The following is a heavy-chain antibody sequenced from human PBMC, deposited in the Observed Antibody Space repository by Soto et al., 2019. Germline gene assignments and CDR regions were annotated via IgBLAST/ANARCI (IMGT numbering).Heavy chain of an antibody. CDR3: ARDFGYGGYGDY. J-gene: IGHJ4*02. CDR1: GGSISSSNW. V-gene: IGHV4-4*02. D-gene: IGHD5-12*01. Sequence: QVQLQESGPGLVKPSGTLSLTCAVSGGSISSSNWWSWVRQPPGKGLEWIGEIYHSGSTNYNPSPQRRVTIAVDKSNTQCSLKLSSVTAADTAVYYCARDFGYGGYGDYWGQGTLVTVSS. CDR2: IYHSGST.